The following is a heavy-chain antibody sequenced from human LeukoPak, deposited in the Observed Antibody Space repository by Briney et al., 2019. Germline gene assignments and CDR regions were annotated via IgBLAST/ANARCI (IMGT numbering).Heavy chain of an antibody. CDR1: GYSFTSHY. V-gene: IGHV1-2*02. CDR2: INPNSGGT. CDR3: AGGCSSTSCYEAFDY. D-gene: IGHD2-2*01. Sequence: ASVKVSCKASGYSFTSHYMHWVRQAPGQGLEWMGWINPNSGGTNYAQKFQGRVTMTRDTSISTAYMELSRLRSDDTAVYYCAGGCSSTSCYEAFDYWGQGTLVTVSS. J-gene: IGHJ4*02.